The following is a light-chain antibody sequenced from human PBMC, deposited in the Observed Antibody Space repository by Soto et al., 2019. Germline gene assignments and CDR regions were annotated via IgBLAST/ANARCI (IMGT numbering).Light chain of an antibody. CDR2: NNN. J-gene: IGLJ2*01. V-gene: IGLV1-47*02. Sequence: QSVLNQPPSASGTPGQSVTISCSGGSFNIGTYYVYWYQQLPGTAPKVLIFNNNQRPSGVPDRVSGSKSGTSASLAISGLQSEDEADYYCAAWDDSLKAVVFGVGTKVTVL. CDR1: SFNIGTYY. CDR3: AAWDDSLKAVV.